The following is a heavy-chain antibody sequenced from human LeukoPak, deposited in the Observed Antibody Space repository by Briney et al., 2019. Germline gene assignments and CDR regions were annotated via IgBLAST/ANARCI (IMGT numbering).Heavy chain of an antibody. CDR1: GFTFSNYG. CDR2: IWYDGSNQ. Sequence: PGRSLRLSCAASGFTFSNYGMHWVRQAPGKGLEWVAVIWYDGSNQYYADSVKGRFTVSRDNSKNTLYLQMNSLRAEDTAVYYCAREGVGPFDYWGQGTLVTVSS. V-gene: IGHV3-33*01. J-gene: IGHJ4*02. CDR3: AREGVGPFDY.